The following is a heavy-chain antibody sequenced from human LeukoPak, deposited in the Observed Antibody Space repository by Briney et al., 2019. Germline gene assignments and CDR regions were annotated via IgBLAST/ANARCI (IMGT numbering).Heavy chain of an antibody. D-gene: IGHD5-18*01. V-gene: IGHV7-4-1*02. CDR3: ARRGYSYGYYWFDP. J-gene: IGHJ5*02. CDR1: GYSENFYG. CDR2: INTNTGNP. Sequence: GASVKVSCKTSGYSENFYGITWVRQAPGQGLEWMGWINTNTGNPTYAQGFTGRFVFSLDTSVSTAYLQISSLKAEDTAVYYCARRGYSYGYYWFDPWGQGTLVTVSS.